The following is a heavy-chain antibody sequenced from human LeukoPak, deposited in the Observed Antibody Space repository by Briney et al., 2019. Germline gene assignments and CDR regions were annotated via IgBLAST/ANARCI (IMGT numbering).Heavy chain of an antibody. D-gene: IGHD3-22*01. CDR2: IYYSGST. CDR3: ARDGGPGGYYNSDFVY. CDR1: GGSISSSSYY. J-gene: IGHJ4*02. Sequence: SETLSLTCTVSGGSISSSSYYWGWIRQPPGKGLEWIGSIYYSGSTNYNPSLKSRVTISVDTSKNQFSLKLSSVTAADTAVYYCARDGGPGGYYNSDFVYWGQGTLVTVSS. V-gene: IGHV4-39*07.